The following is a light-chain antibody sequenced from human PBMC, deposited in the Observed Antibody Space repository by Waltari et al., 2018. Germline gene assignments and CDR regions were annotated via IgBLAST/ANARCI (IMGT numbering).Light chain of an antibody. V-gene: IGLV2-14*03. CDR1: SSDIGRYNY. CDR3: SSYTTTSTLLVV. CDR2: DVN. Sequence: QSALTQPASVSGSPGQSITISCTGTSSDIGRYNYVSWYQHHPGKAPKFMIFDVNNRPSGVSYRFSGSKSGNTASLTISGLQAEDEADYYCSSYTTTSTLLVVFGGGTKLTVL. J-gene: IGLJ2*01.